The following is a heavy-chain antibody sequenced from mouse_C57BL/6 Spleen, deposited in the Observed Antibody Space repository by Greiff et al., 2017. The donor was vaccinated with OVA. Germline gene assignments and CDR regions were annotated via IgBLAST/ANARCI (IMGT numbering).Heavy chain of an antibody. J-gene: IGHJ3*01. CDR2: IGPGSCRT. Sequence: VKLMESGAELVTPGASVKISCKASGYTFPDYYINWVKQRPGQGLEWIGKIGPGSCRTYYNEKFKGTATLTADKSSSTAYMQLSSLTSEDSAVYFCARDEAYDDDVEGAWFAYGGQGTLVTVSA. V-gene: IGHV1-77*01. CDR3: ARDEAYDDDVEGAWFAY. D-gene: IGHD2-4*01. CDR1: GYTFPDYY.